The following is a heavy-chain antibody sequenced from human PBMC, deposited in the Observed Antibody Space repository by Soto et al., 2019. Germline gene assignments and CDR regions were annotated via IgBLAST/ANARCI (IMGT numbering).Heavy chain of an antibody. D-gene: IGHD7-27*01. CDR3: ARTGPNLYYYMDV. V-gene: IGHV3-48*04. CDR2: ISSSSSTI. CDR1: GFTFSSYS. Sequence: GGSLRLSCAASGFTFSSYSMNWVRQAPGKGLEWVSYISSSSSTIYYADSVKGRFTISRDNAKNSLYLQMNSLRAEDTAVYYCARTGPNLYYYMDVWGKGTTVTVSS. J-gene: IGHJ6*03.